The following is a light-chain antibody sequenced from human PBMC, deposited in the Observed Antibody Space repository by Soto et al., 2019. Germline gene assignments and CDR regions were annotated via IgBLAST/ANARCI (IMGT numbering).Light chain of an antibody. Sequence: EIVMTQSPVTLSVSPGERATLSCRASQSVDSNLAWYQQKPGQAPRLLIYGAFTRATGIPVRFSGSGSGTEFTLTISSLQSEDFAVYSCQQYNNWPPWTFGQGTTVEIK. J-gene: IGKJ1*01. V-gene: IGKV3-15*01. CDR1: QSVDSN. CDR2: GAF. CDR3: QQYNNWPPWT.